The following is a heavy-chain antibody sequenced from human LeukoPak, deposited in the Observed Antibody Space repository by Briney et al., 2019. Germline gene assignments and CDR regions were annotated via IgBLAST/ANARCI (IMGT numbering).Heavy chain of an antibody. CDR2: IYPGDSDT. CDR3: ARKTGSYGLNYFDY. CDR1: GYSFTNYW. D-gene: IGHD5-18*01. J-gene: IGHJ4*02. Sequence: GESLKISWKGSGYSFTNYWIGWVRPMPGKGLEWMGIIYPGDSDTRYSPSFHGRVTISADKSINTAYLQWSSLKASDTAMYYCARKTGSYGLNYFDYWGQGTLVTVSS. V-gene: IGHV5-51*01.